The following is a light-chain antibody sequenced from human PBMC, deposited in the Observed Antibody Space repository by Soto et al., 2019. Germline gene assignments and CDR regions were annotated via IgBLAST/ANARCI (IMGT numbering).Light chain of an antibody. Sequence: DIQMTQSPSSLSASVGDRVTITCRASQSISSYLNWYQQRPGKAPNLLIYAASSLQIGVPSRFSGSGSGTDFTLTISSLQPEDFATYYCQQSYSTPRTFGPGTKVDIK. CDR2: AAS. J-gene: IGKJ3*01. CDR3: QQSYSTPRT. V-gene: IGKV1-39*01. CDR1: QSISSY.